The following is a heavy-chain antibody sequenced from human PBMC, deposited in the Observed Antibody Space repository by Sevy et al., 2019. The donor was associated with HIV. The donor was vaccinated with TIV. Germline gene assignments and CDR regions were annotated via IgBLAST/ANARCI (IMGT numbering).Heavy chain of an antibody. V-gene: IGHV3-30*02. CDR2: IQYDGSYK. Sequence: GGSLRLSCAASGFSFSKYGMRWVRQAPGKGLEWLTFIQYDGSYKDYAGSVKGRLTISRDNAKNTLYLQMDSLRHEDTDVYFCAKLDCSDTNCDGGTDSYYGMDVWGQRTTVTVSS. J-gene: IGHJ6*02. CDR3: AKLDCSDTNCDGGTDSYYGMDV. CDR1: GFSFSKYG. D-gene: IGHD2-2*01.